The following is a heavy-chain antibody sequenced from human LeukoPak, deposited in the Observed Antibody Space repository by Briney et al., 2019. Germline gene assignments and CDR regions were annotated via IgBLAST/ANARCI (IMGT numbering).Heavy chain of an antibody. CDR3: ARENYDFWMDV. CDR2: ISYDGSNK. CDR1: GFTFSSYA. D-gene: IGHD3-3*01. J-gene: IGHJ6*02. Sequence: PGRSLRLSCAATGFTFSSYAMHWVRQAPGKGLEWVAVISYDGSNKYYADSVKGRFTISGDNSKNTLYLQMNSLRAEDTAVYYCARENYDFWMDVWGQGTTVTVSS. V-gene: IGHV3-30-3*01.